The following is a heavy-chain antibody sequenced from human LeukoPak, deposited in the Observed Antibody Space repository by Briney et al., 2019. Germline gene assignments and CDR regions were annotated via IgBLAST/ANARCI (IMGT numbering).Heavy chain of an antibody. CDR1: GGSVSSISVA. J-gene: IGHJ6*02. CDR3: SLARSEYHYGMDV. Sequence: SQTLSLTCAISGGSVSSISVAWNWIRQSPSRGLEWLGRTYYRSKWYYEYAVSVKSRININPDTSKNQFSLQLTSVTPEDTAVYYCSLARSEYHYGMDVWGQGTTVTVSS. CDR2: TYYRSKWYY. V-gene: IGHV6-1*01.